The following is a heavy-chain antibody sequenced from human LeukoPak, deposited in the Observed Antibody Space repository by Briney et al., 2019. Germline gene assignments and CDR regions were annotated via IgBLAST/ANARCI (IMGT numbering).Heavy chain of an antibody. V-gene: IGHV3-11*01. CDR1: GFTFSDYF. CDR3: ARSTSRHSYFDY. CDR2: ISSSGSTI. Sequence: GGSLRLSCAASGFTFSDYFMSWIRQAPGKGLEWVSYISSSGSTIYYADSVKGRFTISRDNAKNSLYLQMNSLRAEDTAVYYCARSTSRHSYFDYWGQGTLVTVSS. J-gene: IGHJ4*02.